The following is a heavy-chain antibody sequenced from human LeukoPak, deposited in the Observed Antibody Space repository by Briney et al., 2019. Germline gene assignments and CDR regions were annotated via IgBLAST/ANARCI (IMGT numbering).Heavy chain of an antibody. V-gene: IGHV4-59*01. CDR2: IYYSGST. Sequence: IYYSGSTNYNPSLKSRVTISVDTSKNQFSLKLSSVTAADAAVYYCARAYYYDSSGYFYFDYWGQGTLVTVSS. D-gene: IGHD3-22*01. CDR3: ARAYYYDSSGYFYFDY. J-gene: IGHJ4*02.